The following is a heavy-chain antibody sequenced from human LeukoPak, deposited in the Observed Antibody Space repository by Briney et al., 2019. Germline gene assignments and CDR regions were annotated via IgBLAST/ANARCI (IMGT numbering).Heavy chain of an antibody. CDR3: ARDRSGITMIVVVTNDWYFDL. D-gene: IGHD3-22*01. J-gene: IGHJ2*01. CDR2: IIPIPCIA. CDR1: GGTFSSYA. Sequence: VASVKVSCQASGGTFSSYAINWVRQAPGQGPELMGRIIPIPCIANYAQKFQGRVAITADKSTSTAYMELSSLRSENTAVYYCARDRSGITMIVVVTNDWYFDLWGRGTLVTVSS. V-gene: IGHV1-69*04.